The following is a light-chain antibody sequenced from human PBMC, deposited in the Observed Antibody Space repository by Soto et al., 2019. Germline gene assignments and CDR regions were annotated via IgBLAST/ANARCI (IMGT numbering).Light chain of an antibody. V-gene: IGLV4-60*03. CDR3: ETWDSNTRV. CDR2: LEGSGSY. J-gene: IGLJ2*01. CDR1: SGHSSYI. Sequence: QPVLTQSSSASASLGSSVKLTCTLSSGHSSYIIAWHQQQPGKAPRYLMKLEGSGSYNKGSGVPDRFSGSSSGADRYLTISNRHSDDEADYYCETWDSNTRVFGGGTKVTVL.